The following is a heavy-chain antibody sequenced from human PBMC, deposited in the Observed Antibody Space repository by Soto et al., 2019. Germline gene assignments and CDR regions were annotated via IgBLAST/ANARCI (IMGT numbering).Heavy chain of an antibody. D-gene: IGHD1-26*01. CDR3: ERHRADLLRGFDY. V-gene: IGHV5-10-1*01. Sequence: PWESLQISCKASGYISSSHWISWVRQVPGKGLEWMGRIDPTDSYTTYSPSFQGHVTMSADKSITTAYLQWSTLKTSDTAISYCERHRADLLRGFDYWGQGT. J-gene: IGHJ4*02. CDR2: IDPTDSYT. CDR1: GYISSSHW.